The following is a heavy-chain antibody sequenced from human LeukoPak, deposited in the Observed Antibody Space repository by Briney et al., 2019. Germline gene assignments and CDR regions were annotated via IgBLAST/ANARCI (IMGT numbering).Heavy chain of an antibody. D-gene: IGHD5-12*01. CDR2: ISAYNGNT. CDR3: ARDSSSIVATIDNWFDP. CDR1: GYTFTSYG. Sequence: ASVTVSCTASGYTFTSYGISWVRQAPGQGLEWMGWISAYNGNTNYAQKLQGRVTMTTDTSTSTAYMELRSLRPDDTAVYYCARDSSSIVATIDNWFDPWGQGTLVTVSS. V-gene: IGHV1-18*01. J-gene: IGHJ5*02.